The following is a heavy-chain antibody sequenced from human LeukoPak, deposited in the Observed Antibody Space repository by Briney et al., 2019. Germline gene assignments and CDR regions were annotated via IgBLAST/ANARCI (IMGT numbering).Heavy chain of an antibody. D-gene: IGHD3-3*01. J-gene: IGHJ1*01. V-gene: IGHV1-24*01. CDR1: GHRLSEVS. CDR2: FDPEEAKT. CDR3: ATRSGDFWSGFVD. Sequence: ASIKVSCKVSGHRLSEVSMQWVRQAPGKGLECLGGFDPEEAKTVYAQKLQGRVTMTEDSSTDTAYLELTSLRSDDTAVYYCATRSGDFWSGFVDWGQGTLVTVSS.